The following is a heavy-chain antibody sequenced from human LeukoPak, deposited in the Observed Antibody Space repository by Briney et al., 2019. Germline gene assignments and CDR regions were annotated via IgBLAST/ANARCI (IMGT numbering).Heavy chain of an antibody. CDR1: GYTFTSYY. V-gene: IGHV1-46*01. Sequence: ASVKVSCKASGYTFTSYYMHWVRQAPGQGLEWMGIINPSGGSTSYAQKFQGRVTMTRDTSTSTVYMELSSLRSEDTAVYYCARDGFGYCSGGSCYYFDYWGQGTLVTVSS. D-gene: IGHD2-15*01. CDR3: ARDGFGYCSGGSCYYFDY. J-gene: IGHJ4*02. CDR2: INPSGGST.